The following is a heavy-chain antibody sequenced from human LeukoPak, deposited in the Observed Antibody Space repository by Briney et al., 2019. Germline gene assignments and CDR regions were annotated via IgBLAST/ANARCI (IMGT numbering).Heavy chain of an antibody. Sequence: GGSLRLSCAASGFTFYSYVIHWVRQAPGKGLEWVALISYDVSKKYYADSVKGRFTISRDNSKNTLYLEMNSLRAEDTALYCCAKDITDWGQGTLVTVSS. D-gene: IGHD3-3*01. J-gene: IGHJ4*02. V-gene: IGHV3-30*18. CDR1: GFTFYSYV. CDR3: AKDITD. CDR2: ISYDVSKK.